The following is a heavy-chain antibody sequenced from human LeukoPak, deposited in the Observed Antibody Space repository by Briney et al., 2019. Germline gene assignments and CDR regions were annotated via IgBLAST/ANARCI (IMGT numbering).Heavy chain of an antibody. CDR3: AKDVLAFFIFDY. J-gene: IGHJ4*02. D-gene: IGHD3-3*01. V-gene: IGHV3-23*01. Sequence: GGSLRLSCAASGFTFSNYDMSWVREAPGKGLGWVSGITAGGGTTYYADSVKGRFTISRDNSKNTLYLQMKNLRAEDTAVYHCAKDVLAFFIFDYWGQGPLFPVSS. CDR2: ITAGGGTT. CDR1: GFTFSNYD.